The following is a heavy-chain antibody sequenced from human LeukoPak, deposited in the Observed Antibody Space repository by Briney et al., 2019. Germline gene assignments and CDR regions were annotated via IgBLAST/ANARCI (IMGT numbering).Heavy chain of an antibody. CDR1: GGSISSYY. V-gene: IGHV4-4*07. CDR3: AREWEDYYGSGTYYFDY. J-gene: IGHJ4*02. Sequence: SETLSLTCTVSGGSISSYYWSWIRQPAGKGLEWIGRIYTSGSTNYNPSLESRVTISVDTSKNQFSLKLSSMTAADTAVYYCAREWEDYYGSGTYYFDYWGQGTLVTVSS. CDR2: IYTSGST. D-gene: IGHD3-10*01.